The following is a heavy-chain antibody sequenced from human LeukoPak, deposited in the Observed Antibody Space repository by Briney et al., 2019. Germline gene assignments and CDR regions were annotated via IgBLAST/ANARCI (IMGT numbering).Heavy chain of an antibody. J-gene: IGHJ3*02. Sequence: GGSLRLSCAASGFTFSSYWMSWVRQAPGKGLERVANIKQDGSEKYYVDSVKGRFTISRDNAKNSLYLQMNSLGAEDTAVYYCARIAYDFWSGYYRLRSFDAFDIWGQGTMVTVSS. V-gene: IGHV3-7*01. D-gene: IGHD3-3*01. CDR1: GFTFSSYW. CDR2: IKQDGSEK. CDR3: ARIAYDFWSGYYRLRSFDAFDI.